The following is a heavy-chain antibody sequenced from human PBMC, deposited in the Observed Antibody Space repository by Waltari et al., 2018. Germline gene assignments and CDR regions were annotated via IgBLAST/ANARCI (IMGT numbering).Heavy chain of an antibody. Sequence: QVYLVESGGGVVQPGGSLRLSCAASGFMFSNYVMHWVRQAPGKGLGWVASIRYDGSNTFHADSVKGRFTISRDNSKNTMDLQTSRLRPEDTAVYYCASERGTFGVGRSSFDRWGQGTLVIVSS. J-gene: IGHJ4*02. CDR3: ASERGTFGVGRSSFDR. D-gene: IGHD3-3*01. V-gene: IGHV3-30*02. CDR2: IRYDGSNT. CDR1: GFMFSNYV.